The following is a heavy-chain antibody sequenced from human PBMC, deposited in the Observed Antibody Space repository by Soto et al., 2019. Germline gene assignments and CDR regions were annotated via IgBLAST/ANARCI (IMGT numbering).Heavy chain of an antibody. CDR3: ARYSGTTGSFYYSYGMDV. D-gene: IGHD1-26*01. CDR2: IIPIFGTA. V-gene: IGHV1-69*06. CDR1: GGTFSSYA. Sequence: ASVKVSCNASGGTFSSYAISWVRQAPGQGLEWMGGIIPIFGTANYEQKFQGRVTITADKSTSTAYMELSSLRTEDTAVYYCARYSGTTGSFYYSYGMDVWGQGTTVTVSS. J-gene: IGHJ6*02.